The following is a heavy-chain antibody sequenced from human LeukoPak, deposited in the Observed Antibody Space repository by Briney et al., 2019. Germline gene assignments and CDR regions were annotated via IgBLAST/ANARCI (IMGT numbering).Heavy chain of an antibody. CDR2: ISSDGSAT. V-gene: IGHV3-74*03. CDR3: TRAYSYGSPYFDY. D-gene: IGHD5-18*01. CDR1: GFTFSSYG. Sequence: GGTLRLSCATSGFTFSSYGMSWVRQAPGKGLVWVSRISSDGSATAYADSVKGRFTISRDNVKNTLYLQMNSLRAEDKAVYFCTRAYSYGSPYFDYWGQGTLVTVSS. J-gene: IGHJ4*02.